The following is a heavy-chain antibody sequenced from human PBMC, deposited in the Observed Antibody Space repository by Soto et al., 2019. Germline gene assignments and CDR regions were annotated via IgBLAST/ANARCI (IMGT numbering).Heavy chain of an antibody. Sequence: QVQLVQSGAEVRKPGASVKVSCKASGFSFPTYGVTWVRQAPGQGLEWMGWITVDNGKTKYAQKLQGRVTMTTDTSTNTAYMELWRLTSDDTAVYFCARGSSYGSYWYFDLWGSGTMVTVSS. V-gene: IGHV1-18*01. CDR1: GFSFPTYG. CDR2: ITVDNGKT. J-gene: IGHJ2*01. CDR3: ARGSSYGSYWYFDL. D-gene: IGHD3-16*01.